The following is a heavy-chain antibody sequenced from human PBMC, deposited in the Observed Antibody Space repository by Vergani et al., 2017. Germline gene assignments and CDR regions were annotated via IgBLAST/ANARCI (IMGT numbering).Heavy chain of an antibody. CDR2: IHTSGST. CDR3: ARGSCLGGSCYKPLFDY. J-gene: IGHJ4*02. CDR1: GGSINSHNYY. V-gene: IGHV4-61*02. D-gene: IGHD2-15*01. Sequence: QVQLQESGPGLVKPSQTLSLTCTVSGGSINSHNYYWSWIRQPAGKGLEWIGRIHTSGSTNYNPSLKSTVTMSDDTSKNQFSLNLTSVTAADTAVYFCARGSCLGGSCYKPLFDYLGQGSLVTVSS.